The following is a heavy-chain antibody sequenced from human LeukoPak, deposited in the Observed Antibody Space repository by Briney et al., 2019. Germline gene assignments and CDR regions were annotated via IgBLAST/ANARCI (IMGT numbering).Heavy chain of an antibody. V-gene: IGHV4-59*03. Sequence: PSETLSLTCSVSGDSIRSSYWSWIRQPPGKGLEWIGYVYYTGSSYYNPSLKSRATTSIDMSKNQFSLKLTSMTAADTAVYYCAGYGSGSYYKALDFWGQGILVTVSS. J-gene: IGHJ4*02. CDR1: GDSIRSSY. CDR3: AGYGSGSYYKALDF. CDR2: VYYTGSS. D-gene: IGHD3-10*01.